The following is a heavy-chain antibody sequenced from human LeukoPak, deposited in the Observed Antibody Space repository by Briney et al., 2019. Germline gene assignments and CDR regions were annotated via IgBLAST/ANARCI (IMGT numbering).Heavy chain of an antibody. J-gene: IGHJ5*02. D-gene: IGHD3-10*01. CDR2: INHSGST. V-gene: IGHV4-34*01. CDR1: GGSFSGYY. CDR3: ARDHAPGNWFDP. Sequence: PSETLSLTCAVYGGSFSGYYWSWIRQPPGKGLEWIGEINHSGSTNYNPSLKSRVTISVDTSKNQFSLKLSSVTAADTAVYYCARDHAPGNWFDPWGQGALVTASS.